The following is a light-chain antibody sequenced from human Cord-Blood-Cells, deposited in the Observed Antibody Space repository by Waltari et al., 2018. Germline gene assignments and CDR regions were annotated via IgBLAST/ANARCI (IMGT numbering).Light chain of an antibody. Sequence: DIQLTQSPSFLSASVGDRVNITCRASQGISSYLAWYQQKPGKAPKLLIYAASTLQSGVPSRFSGSGSGTEFTLTISSLQPEDFATYYCQQLNSFGGGTKVEIK. CDR2: AAS. CDR3: QQLNS. J-gene: IGKJ4*01. CDR1: QGISSY. V-gene: IGKV1-9*01.